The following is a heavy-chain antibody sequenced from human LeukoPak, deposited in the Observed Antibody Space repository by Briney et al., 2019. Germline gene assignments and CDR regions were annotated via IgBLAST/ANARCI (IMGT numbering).Heavy chain of an antibody. CDR1: GGSTSSYY. CDR2: IYYSGST. CDR3: ARYSSGSNYYYYGMDV. V-gene: IGHV4-59*08. Sequence: KSSETLSLTCTVTGGSTSSYYWSWIRQPPGKGLEWIGYIYYSGSTNYNPSLKSRVTISVDTSMNQFSLKLSSVTAADTAVYYCARYSSGSNYYYYGMDVWGQGTTVTVSS. D-gene: IGHD6-19*01. J-gene: IGHJ6*02.